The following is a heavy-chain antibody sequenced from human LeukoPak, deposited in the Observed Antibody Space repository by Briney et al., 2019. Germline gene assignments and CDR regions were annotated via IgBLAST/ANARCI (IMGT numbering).Heavy chain of an antibody. D-gene: IGHD6-13*01. CDR3: ATRRSSSWYLRY. CDR1: GGTFSSYA. V-gene: IGHV1-24*01. Sequence: ASVKVSCKASGGTFSSYAISWVRQAPGKGLEWMGGFDPEDGETIYAQKFQGRVTMTEDTSTDTAYMELSSLRSEDTAVYYCATRRSSSWYLRYWGQGTLVTVSS. CDR2: FDPEDGET. J-gene: IGHJ4*02.